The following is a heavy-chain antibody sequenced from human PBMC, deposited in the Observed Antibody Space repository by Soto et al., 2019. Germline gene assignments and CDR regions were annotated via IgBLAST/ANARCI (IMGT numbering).Heavy chain of an antibody. D-gene: IGHD1-20*01. CDR1: GYTYTSNG. CDR3: ARGRITGTTGWSYYYYGMDV. CDR2: ISAYNGNT. J-gene: IGHJ6*02. V-gene: IGHV1-18*01. Sequence: TSVKVTCKDSGYTYTSNGSSWVRQAPGQGLEWMGWISAYNGNTNYAQKLQGRVTMTTDTSTSTAYMELRSLRSDDTAVYYCARGRITGTTGWSYYYYGMDVWGQGTTVTVSS.